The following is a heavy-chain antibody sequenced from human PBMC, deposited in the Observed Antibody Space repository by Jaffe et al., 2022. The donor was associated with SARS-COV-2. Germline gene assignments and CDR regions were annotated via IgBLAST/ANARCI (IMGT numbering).Heavy chain of an antibody. CDR3: AKETSSSWQSDS. CDR1: GFTFSSYA. Sequence: EVRLVESGGGLVQPGGSLRLSCAASGFTFSSYAMIWVRQTPGKGLEWVSGITGSGDTTYYADSVKGRLTISRDNSKNTLYLQMNSLRAEDTAVYYCAKETSSSWQSDSWGQGTLVTVSS. CDR2: ITGSGDTT. V-gene: IGHV3-23*04. D-gene: IGHD6-13*01. J-gene: IGHJ4*02.